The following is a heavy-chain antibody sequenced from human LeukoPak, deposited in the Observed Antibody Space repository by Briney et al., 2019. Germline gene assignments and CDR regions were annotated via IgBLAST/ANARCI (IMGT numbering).Heavy chain of an antibody. D-gene: IGHD3-9*01. Sequence: GGSLRLSCAASGFTFSRYSMNWVRQAPGKGLEWVSYTSSSSSTIYYADSVKGRFTISRDNAKNSLYLQMNSLRDEDTAVYYCARDRASLRYFDWSEAMDVWGQGTTVTVSS. CDR3: ARDRASLRYFDWSEAMDV. CDR1: GFTFSRYS. J-gene: IGHJ6*02. V-gene: IGHV3-48*02. CDR2: TSSSSSTI.